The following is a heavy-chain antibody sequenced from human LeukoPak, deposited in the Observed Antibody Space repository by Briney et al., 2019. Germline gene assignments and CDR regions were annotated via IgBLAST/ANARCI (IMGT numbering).Heavy chain of an antibody. CDR2: ISSSSSYI. D-gene: IGHD3-10*01. J-gene: IGHJ4*02. CDR1: GFTFSSYS. V-gene: IGHV3-21*01. CDR3: ARDRGPRTGFMVREAYDY. Sequence: PGGSLRLSCAASGFTFSSYSMNWVRQAPGKGLGWVSSISSSSSYIYYADSVKGRFSISRDNAKNTLYLQMSSLRAEDTAVYCCARDRGPRTGFMVREAYDYWGQGTLVTVSS.